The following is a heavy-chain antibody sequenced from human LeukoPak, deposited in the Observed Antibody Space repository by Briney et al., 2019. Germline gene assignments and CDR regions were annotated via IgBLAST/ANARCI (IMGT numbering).Heavy chain of an antibody. Sequence: ASVKVSCKVSGYTLTELSMHWVRQAPGKGLEWMGGFDPEDGETIYAQKFQGRVTMPEDTSTDTAYMELSSLSSEDTAVYYCATGNIAVAGDFDYWGQGTLVTVSS. CDR2: FDPEDGET. D-gene: IGHD6-19*01. CDR1: GYTLTELS. CDR3: ATGNIAVAGDFDY. J-gene: IGHJ4*02. V-gene: IGHV1-24*01.